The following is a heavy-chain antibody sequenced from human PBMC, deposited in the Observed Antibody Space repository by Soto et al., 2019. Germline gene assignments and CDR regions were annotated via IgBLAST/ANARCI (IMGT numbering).Heavy chain of an antibody. CDR2: IYYSGST. V-gene: IGHV4-59*01. D-gene: IGHD3-16*01. CDR1: GGSISSYY. J-gene: IGHJ6*03. Sequence: SETLSLTCTVSGGSISSYYWSWIRQPPGKGLEWIGYIYYSGSTNYNPSLKSRVTISVDTSKNQFSLKLSSVTAADTAVYYCARSTLDYGDFYYYMDVWGKGTTVTVSS. CDR3: ARSTLDYGDFYYYMDV.